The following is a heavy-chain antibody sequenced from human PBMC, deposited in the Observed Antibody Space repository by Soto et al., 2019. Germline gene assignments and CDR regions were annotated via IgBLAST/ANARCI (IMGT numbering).Heavy chain of an antibody. J-gene: IGHJ4*02. D-gene: IGHD2-8*01. V-gene: IGHV3-73*01. CDR3: TRRGACTNGVCYRFDY. CDR1: GFTFSGSA. CDR2: IRSKANSYAT. Sequence: PGGSLRLSCAASGFTFSGSAMHWVRQASGKGLEWVGRIRSKANSYATAYAASVKGRFTISRDDSKNTAYLQMNSLKTEDTAVYYCTRRGACTNGVCYRFDYWGQGTLVTVSS.